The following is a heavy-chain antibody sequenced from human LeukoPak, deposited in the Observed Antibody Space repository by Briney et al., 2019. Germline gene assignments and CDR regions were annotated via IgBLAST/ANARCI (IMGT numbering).Heavy chain of an antibody. CDR1: GDSISYFY. D-gene: IGHD5-18*01. Sequence: SETLSLTCSVSGDSISYFYWSWIRQAAGKGLEWIGRISGSGSTDYNASLKSRVTMSVDTSKNQLSLKVISVTAADTAVYYCARAVRGGHVDTAINFDYWGQGTLVTVSS. V-gene: IGHV4-4*07. CDR2: ISGSGST. CDR3: ARAVRGGHVDTAINFDY. J-gene: IGHJ4*02.